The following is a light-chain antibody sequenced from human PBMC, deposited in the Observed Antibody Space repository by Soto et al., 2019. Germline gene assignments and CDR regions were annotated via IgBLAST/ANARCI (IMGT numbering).Light chain of an antibody. CDR1: QDISLY. CDR2: YXS. Sequence: DMTHAPSSLLASLGDRVTLPXQASQDISLYFNWYQQQPGXAPKXXXAYXSNLETGGPSRFSGSGSGTDFTFTISSLHPEDIVTYYCQQYDNPMRTVGGGTKVDI. J-gene: IGKJ4*01. CDR3: QQYDNPMRT. V-gene: IGKV1-33*01.